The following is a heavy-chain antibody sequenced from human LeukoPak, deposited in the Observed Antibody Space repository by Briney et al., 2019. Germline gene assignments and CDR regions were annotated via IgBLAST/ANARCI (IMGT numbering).Heavy chain of an antibody. Sequence: GASVKVSCKASGYTFTDYYIHWVRQAPGQGLEWMGWIKPDSGDTNYAQKFQGRVTMTRDTSISTAYVELSRLSSDDTAVYYCARHIGHGAFDIWGQVTVVTVSS. CDR3: ARHIGHGAFDI. CDR2: IKPDSGDT. J-gene: IGHJ3*02. CDR1: GYTFTDYY. V-gene: IGHV1-2*02.